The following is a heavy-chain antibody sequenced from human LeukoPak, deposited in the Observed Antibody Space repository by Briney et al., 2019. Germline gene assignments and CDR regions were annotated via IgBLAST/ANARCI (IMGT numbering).Heavy chain of an antibody. D-gene: IGHD3-10*01. CDR3: ARDNHDSGNYLQYFDY. J-gene: IGHJ4*02. CDR2: IIPMFGTA. V-gene: IGHV1-69*13. CDR1: GGTFRSYA. Sequence: SVKVSCKASGGTFRSYAIRWVRQAPGQGLEWMGGIIPMFGTANYAQNFQDRVTITADESTSTVYMELSSLRSEDAAVYYCARDNHDSGNYLQYFDYWGQGTLVTVSS.